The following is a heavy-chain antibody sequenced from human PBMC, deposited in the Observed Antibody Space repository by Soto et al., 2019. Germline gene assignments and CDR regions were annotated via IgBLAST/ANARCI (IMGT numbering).Heavy chain of an antibody. D-gene: IGHD3-9*01. CDR1: GDSINSDNYY. V-gene: IGHV4-39*01. CDR2: IYYRGNT. CDR3: ARLEGLATISYYFDY. J-gene: IGHJ4*02. Sequence: QLQLQESGPGLVKPSETLSLTCSVSGDSINSDNYYWGWIRQPPGKGLEWIGSIYYRGNTYYNPSPKTRVTISLDKSKSQSSLKLNSVTAADSAVYFCARLEGLATISYYFDYWGQGTLVTVSS.